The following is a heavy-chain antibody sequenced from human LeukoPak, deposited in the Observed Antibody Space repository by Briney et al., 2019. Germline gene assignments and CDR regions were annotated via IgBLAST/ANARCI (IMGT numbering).Heavy chain of an antibody. J-gene: IGHJ3*02. CDR2: IYTSGST. V-gene: IGHV4-4*09. CDR3: ARNRLRGDAFHI. D-gene: IGHD4-17*01. Sequence: SETLSLTCTVSGGSISSYYWSWLRQPPGKGLEWIGYIYTSGSTNYNPSLKSRVTISVDTSKNQFSLKLSSVTAADTAVYYCARNRLRGDAFHIWGQGTMVTVSS. CDR1: GGSISSYY.